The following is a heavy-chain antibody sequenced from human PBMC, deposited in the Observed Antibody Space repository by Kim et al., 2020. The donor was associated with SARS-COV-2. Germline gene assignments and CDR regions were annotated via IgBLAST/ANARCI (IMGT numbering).Heavy chain of an antibody. CDR1: GFTFSSYG. CDR2: IWYDGSNK. CDR3: ATFGNGDDYYFDY. D-gene: IGHD2-21*01. Sequence: GGSLRLSCAASGFTFSSYGMHWVRQAPGKGLEWVAVIWYDGSNKYYADSVKGRFTISRDNSKNTLYLQMNSLRAEDTAVYYCATFGNGDDYYFDYWGQGTLVTVSS. J-gene: IGHJ4*02. V-gene: IGHV3-33*01.